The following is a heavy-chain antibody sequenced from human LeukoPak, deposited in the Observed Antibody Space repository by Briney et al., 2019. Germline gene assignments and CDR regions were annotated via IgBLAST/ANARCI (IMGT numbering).Heavy chain of an antibody. CDR2: IYYSGST. CDR3: ARGERMVRGVTFDY. CDR1: GGSISSSSYY. V-gene: IGHV4-39*07. D-gene: IGHD3-10*01. J-gene: IGHJ4*02. Sequence: PSETLPLTCTVSGGSISSSSYYWGWIRQPPGKGLEWIGSIYYSGSTYYNPSLKSRVTISVDTSKNQFSLKLSSVTAADTAVYYCARGERMVRGVTFDYWGQGTLVTVSS.